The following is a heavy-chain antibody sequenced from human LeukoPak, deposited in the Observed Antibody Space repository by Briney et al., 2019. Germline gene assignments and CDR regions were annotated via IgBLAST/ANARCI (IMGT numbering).Heavy chain of an antibody. Sequence: ASVKVSCKASGYTFTGYYVHWVRQAPGQGLEWMGWINPNSGGTNYAQKFQGRVTMTRDTSISTAYMELSRLRSDDTAVYYCARERMGATNYYYYYMDVWGKGTTVTVSS. V-gene: IGHV1-2*02. D-gene: IGHD1-26*01. CDR3: ARERMGATNYYYYYMDV. CDR2: INPNSGGT. J-gene: IGHJ6*03. CDR1: GYTFTGYY.